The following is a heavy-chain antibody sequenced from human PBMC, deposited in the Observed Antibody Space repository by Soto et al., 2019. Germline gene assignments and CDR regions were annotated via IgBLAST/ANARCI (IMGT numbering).Heavy chain of an antibody. D-gene: IGHD3-22*01. CDR3: ASGSVLITGIFDH. V-gene: IGHV6-1*01. CDR1: GDSVSSNSAA. CDR2: TYYRSKWYN. Sequence: SQTLSLTCAISGDSVSSNSAAWNWIRQSPSRGLEWLGRTYYRSKWYNDYALSVKSRITINPDTSKNQFSLQLNSVTPEDTAVYSCASGSVLITGIFDHWGQGTLVTVSS. J-gene: IGHJ4*02.